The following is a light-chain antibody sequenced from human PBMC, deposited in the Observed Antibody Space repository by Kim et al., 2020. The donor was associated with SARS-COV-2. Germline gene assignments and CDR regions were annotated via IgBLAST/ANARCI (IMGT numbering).Light chain of an antibody. Sequence: QTATHTCPGNSNGVGSQGADWLQQHQGHPPKLLSYRNNNRHSGISERFSASRSGDTAYLTITGLQPEDEADYYGSAWDSSLSAVVFGGGTQLTVL. CDR2: RNN. CDR1: SNGVGSQG. J-gene: IGLJ2*01. CDR3: SAWDSSLSAVV. V-gene: IGLV10-54*04.